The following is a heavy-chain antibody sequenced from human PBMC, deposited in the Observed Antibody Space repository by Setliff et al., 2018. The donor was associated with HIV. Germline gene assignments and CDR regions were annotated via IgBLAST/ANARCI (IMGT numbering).Heavy chain of an antibody. CDR1: GGSFSGYY. Sequence: SETLSLTCAVYGGSFSGYYWHWIRQSPGRGLEWIGYIYYTGSTNYNPSLKCRVAMSVDSSNHQFSLKLSSVTAADTAVYYCARDPTGGAARFDYWGQGTLVTVSS. CDR2: IYYTGST. V-gene: IGHV4-59*01. D-gene: IGHD6-6*01. CDR3: ARDPTGGAARFDY. J-gene: IGHJ4*02.